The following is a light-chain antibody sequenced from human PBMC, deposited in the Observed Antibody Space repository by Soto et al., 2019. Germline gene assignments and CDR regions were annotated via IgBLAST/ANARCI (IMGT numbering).Light chain of an antibody. CDR2: GNS. Sequence: SVLAEPGSGVGAPGQRVIISCTGSSSNIGAGYDVHWYQQLPGTAPKLLIYGNSNRPSGVPDRFSGSKSGTSASLAITGLQAEDEADSYCQSYDSSLSGWEVFGTGTKVTVL. CDR1: SSNIGAGYD. J-gene: IGLJ1*01. CDR3: QSYDSSLSGWEV. V-gene: IGLV1-40*01.